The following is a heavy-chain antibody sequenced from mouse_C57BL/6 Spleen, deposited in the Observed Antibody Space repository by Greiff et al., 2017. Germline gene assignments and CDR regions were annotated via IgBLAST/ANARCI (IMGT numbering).Heavy chain of an antibody. D-gene: IGHD1-1*01. CDR2: IYPGDGDT. CDR3: ASHQDYYGSSMYYFDY. Sequence: QVQLKQSGPELVKPGASVKISCKASGYAFSSSWMNWVKQRPGKGLEWIGRIYPGDGDTNYNGKFKGKATLTADKSSSTAYMQLSSLTSEDSAVYFCASHQDYYGSSMYYFDYWGQGTTLTVSS. J-gene: IGHJ2*01. CDR1: GYAFSSSW. V-gene: IGHV1-82*01.